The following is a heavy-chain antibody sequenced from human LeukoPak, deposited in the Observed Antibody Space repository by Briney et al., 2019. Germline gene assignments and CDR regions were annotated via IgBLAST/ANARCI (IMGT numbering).Heavy chain of an antibody. CDR3: ARHVDGYNDY. J-gene: IGHJ4*02. CDR1: GGSISSYY. V-gene: IGHV4-59*08. D-gene: IGHD5-24*01. CDR2: IYYSGST. Sequence: SETPSLTCTVSGGSISSYYWSWIRQPPGKGLEWIGYIYYSGSTNYNPSLKSRVTISVDTSKNQFSLKLSSVTAADTAVYYCARHVDGYNDYWGQGTLVTVSS.